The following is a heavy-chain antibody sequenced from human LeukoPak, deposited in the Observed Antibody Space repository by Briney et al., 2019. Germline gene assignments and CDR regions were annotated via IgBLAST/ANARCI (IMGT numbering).Heavy chain of an antibody. D-gene: IGHD6-13*01. CDR2: INHSGST. V-gene: IGHV4-34*01. CDR3: ARVDVGSSSWEALDY. Sequence: PSETLSLTCAVYGGSFSGYYWSWIRQPPGKGLGWIGEINHSGSTNYNPSLKSRVTISVDTSKNQFSLKLSSVTAADTAVYYCARVDVGSSSWEALDYWGQGTLVTVSS. J-gene: IGHJ4*02. CDR1: GGSFSGYY.